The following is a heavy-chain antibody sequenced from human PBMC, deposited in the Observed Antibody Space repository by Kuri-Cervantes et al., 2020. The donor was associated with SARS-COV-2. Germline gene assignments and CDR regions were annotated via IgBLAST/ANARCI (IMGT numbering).Heavy chain of an antibody. CDR2: ISYDGSNK. CDR1: GFTFSSYG. D-gene: IGHD3-3*01. J-gene: IGHJ4*02. V-gene: IGHV3-30*03. CDR3: ARDRAPAWSGYFDY. Sequence: GESLKISCAASGFTFSSYGMHWVRQAPGKGLEWVAVISYDGSNKYYADSVKGRFTISRDNSKNTLDLQMNSLRAEDTAVYYCARDRAPAWSGYFDYWGQGTLVTVSS.